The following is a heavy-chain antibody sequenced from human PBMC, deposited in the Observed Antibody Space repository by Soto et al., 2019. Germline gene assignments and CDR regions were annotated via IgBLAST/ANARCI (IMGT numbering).Heavy chain of an antibody. CDR2: ITAYNGDT. Sequence: QVQLVQSGAEVREPGASVKVSCKASGYTFTSYGVTWMRQAPGQGLEWMGWITAYNGDTKYAQKLPGRLTMTPDTPTSTAHMQLRSLRSDDTAVYYCARGARNDYAYWGQGTLVSVSS. CDR1: GYTFTSYG. CDR3: ARGARNDYAY. V-gene: IGHV1-18*01. J-gene: IGHJ4*02. D-gene: IGHD1-1*01.